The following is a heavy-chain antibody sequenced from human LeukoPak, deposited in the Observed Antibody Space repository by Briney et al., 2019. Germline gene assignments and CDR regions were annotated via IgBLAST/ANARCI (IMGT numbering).Heavy chain of an antibody. CDR3: ARERRKSLGIAVAIDY. CDR1: GGSFSGYY. J-gene: IGHJ4*02. CDR2: INHSGST. Sequence: SGTLSLTYAVYGGSFSGYYWSWIGQPPGKGLEWIGEINHSGSTNYNPSLKSRVTISVDTSKNQFSLKLSSVTAADTAVYYCARERRKSLGIAVAIDYWGQGTLVTVSS. D-gene: IGHD6-19*01. V-gene: IGHV4-34*01.